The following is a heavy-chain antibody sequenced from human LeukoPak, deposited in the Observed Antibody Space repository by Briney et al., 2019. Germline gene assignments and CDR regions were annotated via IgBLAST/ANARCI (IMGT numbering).Heavy chain of an antibody. D-gene: IGHD5-12*01. CDR2: ISSSSSYI. V-gene: IGHV3-21*01. CDR1: GFTFSSYS. J-gene: IGHJ4*02. CDR3: ARVAGGYESDY. Sequence: GGSLRLSCAASGFTFSSYSMNWVRQAPGKGLEWVSSISSSSSYICYADSVKGRFTISRDNAKNSLYLQMNSLRAEDTAVYYCARVAGGYESDYWGQGTLVTVSS.